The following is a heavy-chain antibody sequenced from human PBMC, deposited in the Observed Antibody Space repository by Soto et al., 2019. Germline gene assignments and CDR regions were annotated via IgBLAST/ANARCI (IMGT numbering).Heavy chain of an antibody. Sequence: SVYVSCKASGFTFTSSAVEWVRQARGQRLEWMGWIVVGSGNTNYAQKFQERVTITRDMSTSTAYMELSSLRSEDTAVYYCAADPRSSWHKPSSDYSGPGPLGTLS. CDR1: GFTFTSSA. D-gene: IGHD6-13*01. CDR3: AADPRSSWHKPSSDY. J-gene: IGHJ4*02. V-gene: IGHV1-58*01. CDR2: IVVGSGNT.